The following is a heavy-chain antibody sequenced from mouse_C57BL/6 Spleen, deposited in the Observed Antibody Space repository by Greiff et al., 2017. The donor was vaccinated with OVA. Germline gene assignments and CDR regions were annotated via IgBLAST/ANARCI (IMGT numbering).Heavy chain of an antibody. Sequence: EVKLVESGGGLVQPGGSLSLSCAASGFTFTDYYMYWVRQPPGKALEWLGFVRNKANGYTTEYSASVKGRFTISRDNSQSILYLQMNALGAEDIATYYCARWDYGAYFDVWGTGTTVTVSS. CDR3: ARWDYGAYFDV. D-gene: IGHD1-1*01. CDR1: GFTFTDYY. CDR2: VRNKANGYTT. J-gene: IGHJ1*03. V-gene: IGHV7-3*01.